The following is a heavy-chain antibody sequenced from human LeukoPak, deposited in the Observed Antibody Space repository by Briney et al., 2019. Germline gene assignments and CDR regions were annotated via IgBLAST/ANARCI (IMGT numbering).Heavy chain of an antibody. Sequence: GRSLRLSCAASGFTFSSYGMHWVRQAPGKGLEWVAVISYDGSNKYYADSVKGRFTISRDNSKNTLYLQMNSLRAEDTAVYYCAKGPSPMITVTPFDYWGQGTLVTVSS. CDR2: ISYDGSNK. CDR1: GFTFSSYG. J-gene: IGHJ4*02. V-gene: IGHV3-30*18. D-gene: IGHD4-17*01. CDR3: AKGPSPMITVTPFDY.